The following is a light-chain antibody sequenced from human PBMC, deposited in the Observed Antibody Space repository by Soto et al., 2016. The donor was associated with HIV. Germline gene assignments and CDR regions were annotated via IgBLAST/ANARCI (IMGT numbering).Light chain of an antibody. J-gene: IGLJ2*01. CDR2: QDT. Sequence: SYELTQPPSVSVSPGQTATITCSGDKLGDKYVCWYQQKPGQSPALLIYQDTIRPSGIPERFSGSNSGNTVTLTISGTQAMDEADYYCQAWDSSTVVFGGGTKLTVL. V-gene: IGLV3-1*01. CDR1: KLGDKY. CDR3: QAWDSSTVV.